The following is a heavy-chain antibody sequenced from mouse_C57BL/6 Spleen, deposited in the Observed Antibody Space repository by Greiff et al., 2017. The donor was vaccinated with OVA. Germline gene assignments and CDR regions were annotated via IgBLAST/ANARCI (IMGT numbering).Heavy chain of an antibody. CDR1: GYAFSSYW. CDR2: IYPGDGDT. Sequence: VQLQESGAELVKPGASVKISCKASGYAFSSYWMNWVKQRPGKGLEWIGQIYPGDGDTNYNGKFKGKATLTADKSSSTAYMQLSSLTSEDSAVYFCARTGTYFNNYYAMDYGGQGTSVTVSS. D-gene: IGHD2-10*01. CDR3: ARTGTYFNNYYAMDY. J-gene: IGHJ4*01. V-gene: IGHV1-80*01.